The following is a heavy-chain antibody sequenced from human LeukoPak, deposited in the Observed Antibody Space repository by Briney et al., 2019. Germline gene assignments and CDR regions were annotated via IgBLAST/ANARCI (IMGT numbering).Heavy chain of an antibody. J-gene: IGHJ4*02. Sequence: GASVKVSCKPSGYTFTRYGISWVRQAPGQGLEWMGWISAYNGNTNYAQKLQLRVTMTTDTSTSTAYMELRSLRSDDTAVYYCARGLWPTAAGYFDYWGQGTLVTVSS. V-gene: IGHV1-18*01. CDR2: ISAYNGNT. CDR3: ARGLWPTAAGYFDY. CDR1: GYTFTRYG. D-gene: IGHD6-13*01.